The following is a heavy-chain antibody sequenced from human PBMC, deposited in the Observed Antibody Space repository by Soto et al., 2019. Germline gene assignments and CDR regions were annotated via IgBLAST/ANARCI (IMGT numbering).Heavy chain of an antibody. J-gene: IGHJ6*02. V-gene: IGHV3-11*01. Sequence: GGSLRLSCAASGLTFSDYYMSWIRQAPGKGLEWVSYISSSGSTIYYADSVKGRFTISRDNAKNSLYLQMNSLRAEDTAVYYCARDMPPIAAAGTNRVYYYYGMDVWGQGTTVTVSS. D-gene: IGHD6-13*01. CDR3: ARDMPPIAAAGTNRVYYYYGMDV. CDR1: GLTFSDYY. CDR2: ISSSGSTI.